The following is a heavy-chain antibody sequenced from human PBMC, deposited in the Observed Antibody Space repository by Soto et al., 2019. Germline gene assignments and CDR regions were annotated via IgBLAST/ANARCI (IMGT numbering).Heavy chain of an antibody. D-gene: IGHD4-4*01. Sequence: ESGGGLVQPGGSLRLSCAASGFTFSSYEMNWVRQAPGKGLEWVSYISSSGSTIYYADSVKGRFTISRDNAKNSLYLQMNSLRAEDTAVYYCARDRERHTVTHDYYGMDVWGQGTTVTVSS. V-gene: IGHV3-48*03. CDR3: ARDRERHTVTHDYYGMDV. CDR2: ISSSGSTI. CDR1: GFTFSSYE. J-gene: IGHJ6*02.